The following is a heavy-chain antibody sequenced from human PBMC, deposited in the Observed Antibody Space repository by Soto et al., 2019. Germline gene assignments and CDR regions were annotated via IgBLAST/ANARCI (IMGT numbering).Heavy chain of an antibody. V-gene: IGHV1-69*06. D-gene: IGHD3-3*01. Sequence: SVKVSCKASGGTFSSYAISWVRQAPGQGLEWMGGIIPIFGTANYAQKFQGRATITADKSTSTAYMELSRLRSEDTAVYYCAREGGHDFWSGYLRGYYSYGMDVWGQGTTVTVSS. CDR2: IIPIFGTA. CDR3: AREGGHDFWSGYLRGYYSYGMDV. CDR1: GGTFSSYA. J-gene: IGHJ6*02.